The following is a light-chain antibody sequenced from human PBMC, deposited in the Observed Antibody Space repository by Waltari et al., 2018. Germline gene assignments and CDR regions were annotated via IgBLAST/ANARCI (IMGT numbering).Light chain of an antibody. CDR2: SSS. Sequence: QSVLTQPPSASGTPGQRVTISFSGTSSNLRRNLFNRYQQLPGMAPKLLIYSSSQRPSGVPDRFSASKSGTSATLAISGPQSEDEADYYCAAWDDSLTLVVFGGGTKLTVL. CDR3: AAWDDSLTLVV. V-gene: IGLV1-44*01. J-gene: IGLJ2*01. CDR1: SSNLRRNL.